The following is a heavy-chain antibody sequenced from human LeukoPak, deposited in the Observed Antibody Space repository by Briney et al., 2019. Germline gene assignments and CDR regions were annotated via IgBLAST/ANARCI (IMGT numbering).Heavy chain of an antibody. J-gene: IGHJ4*02. Sequence: GGSLRLSCAASGFTVSSNYMSWVRQAPGKGLEWVSVIYSGGSTYYADSVKGRFTISRDNSKNTLCLQMNSLRAEDTAVYYCASRLGYCSGGSCPNPDYWGQGTLVTVSS. CDR2: IYSGGST. V-gene: IGHV3-53*01. CDR1: GFTVSSNY. CDR3: ASRLGYCSGGSCPNPDY. D-gene: IGHD2-15*01.